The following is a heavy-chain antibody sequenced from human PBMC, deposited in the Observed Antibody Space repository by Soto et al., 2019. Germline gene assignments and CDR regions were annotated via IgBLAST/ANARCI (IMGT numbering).Heavy chain of an antibody. D-gene: IGHD2-2*01. CDR1: GGTFSSYA. V-gene: IGHV1-69*12. CDR2: IIPIFGTV. CDR3: ARHDCISSSCHYYYYYGMDV. Sequence: QVQLVQSGAEVKKPGSSVKVSCKASGGTFSSYAISWVRQAPGQGLEWMGGIIPIFGTVNYAQKFQGRVTITADESTSTAYMELSSLRSEDTAVYYCARHDCISSSCHYYYYYGMDVWGQGTTVTVSS. J-gene: IGHJ6*02.